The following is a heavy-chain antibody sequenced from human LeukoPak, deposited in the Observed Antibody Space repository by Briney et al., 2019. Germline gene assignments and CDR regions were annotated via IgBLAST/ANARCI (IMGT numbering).Heavy chain of an antibody. Sequence: KPSETLSLTCGVSGDSFSSHYWAWIRQPPGKGLEWIGEINPRGSTNYNPSLESRVTVSADTSRNQFSLSLTSVTAADSAVYFCARGLRQGSAWSWGPKEKSYQYMDVWGTGTTVIASS. V-gene: IGHV4-34*01. J-gene: IGHJ6*04. CDR1: GDSFSSHY. CDR3: ARGLRQGSAWSWGPKEKSYQYMDV. CDR2: INPRGST. D-gene: IGHD6-19*01.